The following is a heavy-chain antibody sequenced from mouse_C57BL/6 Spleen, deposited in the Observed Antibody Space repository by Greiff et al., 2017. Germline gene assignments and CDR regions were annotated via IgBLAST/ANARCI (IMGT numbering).Heavy chain of an antibody. J-gene: IGHJ2*01. CDR3: TRKDYDCSYYFDY. CDR1: GYTFTDYE. CDR2: IDPETGGT. D-gene: IGHD1-1*01. Sequence: VQLQQSGAELVRPGASVTLSCKASGYTFTDYEMHWVKQTPVHGLEWIGAIDPETGGTAYNQKLKGKDILTADKSSSTTYMELRSLTSEDSAVYYCTRKDYDCSYYFDYWGQGTTLTVSS. V-gene: IGHV1-15*01.